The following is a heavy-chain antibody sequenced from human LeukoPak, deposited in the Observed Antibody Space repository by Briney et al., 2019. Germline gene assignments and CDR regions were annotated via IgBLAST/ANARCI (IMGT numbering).Heavy chain of an antibody. D-gene: IGHD3-10*01. V-gene: IGHV4-4*07. CDR3: ARDRVTGGMVRGVPGPYGMDV. CDR1: GGSISSYY. CDR2: IYTSGST. Sequence: SETLSLTCTVSGGSISSYYWSWIRQPAGKGLEWIGRIYTSGSTNYNPSLKSRVTMSVDTSKNQFSLKLSSVTAEDTAVYYCARDRVTGGMVRGVPGPYGMDVWGQGTTVTVSS. J-gene: IGHJ6*02.